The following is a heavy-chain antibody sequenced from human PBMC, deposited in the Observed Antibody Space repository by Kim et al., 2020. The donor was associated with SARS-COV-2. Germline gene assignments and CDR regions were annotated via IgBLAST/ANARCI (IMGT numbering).Heavy chain of an antibody. Sequence: ASVKVSCRPSGYTFSSYAVHWVRQAPGRRLEWMGWINAANGNRKYSQTFQGRVTLTRDTSASTVYMELSSLRSEDTAVYYCARDRGDGYMGYFDYWGQGTLVTVSS. J-gene: IGHJ4*02. D-gene: IGHD3-10*01. CDR2: INAANGNR. CDR1: GYTFSSYA. V-gene: IGHV1-3*01. CDR3: ARDRGDGYMGYFDY.